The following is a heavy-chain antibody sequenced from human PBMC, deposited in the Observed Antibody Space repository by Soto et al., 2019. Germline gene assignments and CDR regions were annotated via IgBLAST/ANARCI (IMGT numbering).Heavy chain of an antibody. J-gene: IGHJ6*02. Sequence: GGSLRLSCAASGFTFSTYGMSWVRQAPGRGLEWVSAISDSGGTTYYADSVKGRFTISRDNSNNVLYLQMNGLRAEDTAIYYCAKGPGYCSGGSCYSSYYYGMDVWGQGTTVTVSS. V-gene: IGHV3-23*01. D-gene: IGHD2-15*01. CDR1: GFTFSTYG. CDR2: ISDSGGTT. CDR3: AKGPGYCSGGSCYSSYYYGMDV.